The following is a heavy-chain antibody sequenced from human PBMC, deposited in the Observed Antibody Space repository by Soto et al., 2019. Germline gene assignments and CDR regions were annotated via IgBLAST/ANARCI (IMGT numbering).Heavy chain of an antibody. V-gene: IGHV4-31*03. CDR3: AREAAAKHDY. Sequence: TLSLTCPVSGGSISSGGYYWSWIRQHPGKGLEWIGYIYYSGSTYYNPSLKSRVTISVDTSKNQFSLKVSSVTAADMDVYYCAREAAAKHDYWGQGTLVTVYS. CDR1: GGSISSGGYY. D-gene: IGHD6-13*01. J-gene: IGHJ4*02. CDR2: IYYSGST.